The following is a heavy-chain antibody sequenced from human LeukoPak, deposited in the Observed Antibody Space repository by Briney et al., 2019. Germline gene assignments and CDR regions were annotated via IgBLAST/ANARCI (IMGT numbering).Heavy chain of an antibody. V-gene: IGHV3-23*01. CDR1: GFTFSSYA. CDR2: ISGSGGST. D-gene: IGHD2-2*01. J-gene: IGHJ3*02. CDR3: AKDGRVVPAATDAFDI. Sequence: GGSLRLSCAASGFTFSSYAMSWVRQAPGKGLEWVSAISGSGGSTYYADSVKGRFTISRDNSKNTLYLQMNSLRAEDTAVYYCAKDGRVVPAATDAFDIWGQGTMVTVSS.